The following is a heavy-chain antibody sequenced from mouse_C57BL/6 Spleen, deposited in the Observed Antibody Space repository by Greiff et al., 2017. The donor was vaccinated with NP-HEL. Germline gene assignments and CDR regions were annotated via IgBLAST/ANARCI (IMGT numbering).Heavy chain of an antibody. D-gene: IGHD2-4*01. CDR3: ARGGDMITGGYYAMDY. Sequence: QVQLQQSGAELVMPGASVKLSCKASGYTFTSYWMHWVKQRPGQGLEWIGEIDPSDSYTNYNQKFKGKSTLTVDKSSSTAYMQLSSLTSEDSAVYYCARGGDMITGGYYAMDYWGQGTSVTVSS. V-gene: IGHV1-69*01. CDR2: IDPSDSYT. CDR1: GYTFTSYW. J-gene: IGHJ4*01.